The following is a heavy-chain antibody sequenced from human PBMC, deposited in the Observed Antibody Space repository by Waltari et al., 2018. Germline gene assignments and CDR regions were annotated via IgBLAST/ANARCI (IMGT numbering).Heavy chain of an antibody. Sequence: EVQLVESGGGLVQPGGSLRLSCAASGFTFSSYDMHWVRQATGKGLEWGSAIGTAGDTYYPGSVKGRFTISRENAKNSLYLQMNSLRAGDTAVYYCARGVGGNGDPPTPMDVWGKGTTVTVSS. CDR2: IGTAGDT. D-gene: IGHD4-17*01. J-gene: IGHJ6*04. CDR1: GFTFSSYD. V-gene: IGHV3-13*01. CDR3: ARGVGGNGDPPTPMDV.